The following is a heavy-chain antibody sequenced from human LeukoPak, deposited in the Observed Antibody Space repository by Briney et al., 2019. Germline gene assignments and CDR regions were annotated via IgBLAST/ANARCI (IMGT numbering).Heavy chain of an antibody. J-gene: IGHJ4*02. CDR3: VKVPDSSGCIAYFDY. CDR2: ISTNGGGT. Sequence: GGSLRLSCSASGFTFSSYAMHWVRQAPGKGLEYVSAISTNGGGTYYADSVKGRFTISRDNSKNTLYLQMSSLRSEDTAVYYCVKVPDSSGCIAYFDYWGQGTLVTVSS. CDR1: GFTFSSYA. V-gene: IGHV3-64D*09. D-gene: IGHD6-19*01.